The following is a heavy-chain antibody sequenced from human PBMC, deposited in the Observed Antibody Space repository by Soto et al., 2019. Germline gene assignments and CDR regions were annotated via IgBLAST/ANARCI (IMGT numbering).Heavy chain of an antibody. CDR3: AREVLEDIVVVVAARWLDY. Sequence: GASVKVSCKASGYTFTSYDIDWVRQATGQGLEWMGWMNPNNGNTNYAQKFQGRVTMTTDTSTSTAYMELRSLRSDDTAVYYCAREVLEDIVVVVAARWLDYWGQGTLVTVSS. CDR1: GYTFTSYD. CDR2: MNPNNGNT. D-gene: IGHD2-15*01. J-gene: IGHJ4*02. V-gene: IGHV1-8*01.